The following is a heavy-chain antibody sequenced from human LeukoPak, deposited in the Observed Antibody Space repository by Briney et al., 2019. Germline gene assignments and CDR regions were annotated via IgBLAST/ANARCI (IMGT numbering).Heavy chain of an antibody. Sequence: SETLSLTCAVYGGSFSGYYGSWIRQPPGKGLEWIGEINHSGSTNYNPSLKSRVTISVDTSKNQFSLKLSSVTAADTAVYYCARRHPDIVVVPAAPFDYWGQGTLVTVSS. V-gene: IGHV4-34*01. D-gene: IGHD2-2*01. CDR1: GGSFSGYY. J-gene: IGHJ4*02. CDR2: INHSGST. CDR3: ARRHPDIVVVPAAPFDY.